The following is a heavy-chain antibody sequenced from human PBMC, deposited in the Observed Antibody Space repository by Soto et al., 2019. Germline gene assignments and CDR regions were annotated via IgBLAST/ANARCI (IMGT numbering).Heavy chain of an antibody. V-gene: IGHV4-59*01. CDR3: AREEDGSSGWYRNNWFDP. D-gene: IGHD6-19*01. J-gene: IGHJ5*02. CDR2: IYYSGST. CDR1: GGSISSYY. Sequence: QVQLQESGPGLVKPSETLSLTCTVSGGSISSYYWSWIRQPPGKGLEWLGYIYYSGSTNYNPSLKSRVTISVDTSKNQFSLKLSSVTAADTAVYYCAREEDGSSGWYRNNWFDPWGQGTLVTVSS.